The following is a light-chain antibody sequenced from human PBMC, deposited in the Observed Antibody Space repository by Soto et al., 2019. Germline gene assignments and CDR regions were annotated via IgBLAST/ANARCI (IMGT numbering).Light chain of an antibody. Sequence: QSALTQPPSASGSPGQSVTISCTGTSSDVGGYNYVSWYQQHPGKAPKLMISEVSKRPSGVPDRFSGSKSGNTASLTVSGFQAEDEADYYFSSFAGNNNLVFGGGTKLTVL. V-gene: IGLV2-8*01. CDR1: SSDVGGYNY. CDR3: SSFAGNNNLV. J-gene: IGLJ2*01. CDR2: EVS.